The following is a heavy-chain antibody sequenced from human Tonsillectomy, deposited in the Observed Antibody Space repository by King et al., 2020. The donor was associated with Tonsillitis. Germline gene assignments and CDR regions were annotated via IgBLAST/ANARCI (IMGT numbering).Heavy chain of an antibody. J-gene: IGHJ3*02. CDR1: GFIFSNYG. D-gene: IGHD1-20*01. CDR2: IWYDGSNK. V-gene: IGHV3-33*08. CDR3: ARGPITGSTDAFDI. Sequence: VQLVESGEGVVQPGRSLRLSCAASGFIFSNYGMHWVRQAPGKGLEWVAFIWYDGSNKYYGDSVKGRFTVSRDNSQDTLYLQMNSLRADDTAVYYCARGPITGSTDAFDIWGQGTMVTVSS.